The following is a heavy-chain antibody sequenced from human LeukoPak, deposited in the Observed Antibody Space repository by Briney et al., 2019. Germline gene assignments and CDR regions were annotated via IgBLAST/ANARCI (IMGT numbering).Heavy chain of an antibody. D-gene: IGHD4-17*01. CDR1: GYTFTSYG. V-gene: IGHV1-18*01. CDR2: ISAYNGNT. J-gene: IGHJ4*02. CDR3: ARGADDYGDPYYFDY. Sequence: ASVNVSCKASGYTFTSYGISWVRQAPGQGLEWMGWISAYNGNTNYAQKLQGRVTMTTDTSTSTAYMELRSLRSDDTAVYYCARGADDYGDPYYFDYWGQGTLVTVSS.